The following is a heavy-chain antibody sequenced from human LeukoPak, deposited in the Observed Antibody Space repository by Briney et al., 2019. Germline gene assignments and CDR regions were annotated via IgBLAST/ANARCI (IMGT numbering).Heavy chain of an antibody. Sequence: GASVKVSCKASGYTFTSYDINWVRQATGQGLEWMGWMNPNSGNTGFAQKFQGRVTITRNTSISTAYMELSSLRSEDTAVYYCARVLYGGTSPLNYWGQGTLATVSS. V-gene: IGHV1-8*03. CDR3: ARVLYGGTSPLNY. CDR2: MNPNSGNT. J-gene: IGHJ4*02. CDR1: GYTFTSYD. D-gene: IGHD4-23*01.